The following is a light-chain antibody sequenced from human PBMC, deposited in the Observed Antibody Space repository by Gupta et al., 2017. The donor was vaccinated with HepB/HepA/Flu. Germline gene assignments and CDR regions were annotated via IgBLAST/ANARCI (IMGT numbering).Light chain of an antibody. CDR2: QDS. V-gene: IGLV3-1*01. CDR1: KLGDKY. Sequence: SPDLTHPPSFCTSPVPTSGLTCSGDKLGDKYACWYQQKPGQSPVLVIYQDSKRPSGIPERFSGSNSGNTATLTISGTQAMDEADYYCQAWDSTTVVFGGGTKLTVL. CDR3: QAWDSTTVV. J-gene: IGLJ2*01.